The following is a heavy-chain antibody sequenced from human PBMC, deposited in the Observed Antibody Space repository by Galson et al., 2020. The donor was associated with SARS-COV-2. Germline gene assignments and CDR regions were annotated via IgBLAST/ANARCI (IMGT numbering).Heavy chain of an antibody. CDR3: ARQGVNLIVLVTVPGWYFDL. V-gene: IGHV4-38-2*02. CDR2: VYPSGTT. J-gene: IGHJ2*01. CDR1: GYSVSTTNY. Sequence: SETLSLTCTVSGYSVSTTNYWGWVRQPPGRGLEWIGSVYPSGTTYYNPSLKSRVTISVDTSKNQFSLRLDSVTAADTALYYCARQGVNLIVLVTVPGWYFDLWGRGTLVTVSS. D-gene: IGHD3-22*01.